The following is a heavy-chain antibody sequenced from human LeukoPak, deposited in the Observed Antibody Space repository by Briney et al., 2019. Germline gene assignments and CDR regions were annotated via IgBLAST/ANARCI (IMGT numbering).Heavy chain of an antibody. J-gene: IGHJ4*02. V-gene: IGHV3-48*01. CDR1: GFTFSSYS. CDR2: ISSSSSSTI. CDR3: ARGGRWDLHYYDSSGYYFDY. D-gene: IGHD3-22*01. Sequence: GGSLRLSCAASGFTFSSYSMNWVRQAPGKGLEWVSYISSSSSSTIYYADSVKGRFTISRDNSKNTLYLQMNSLRAEDTAVYYCARGGRWDLHYYDSSGYYFDYWGQGTLVTVSS.